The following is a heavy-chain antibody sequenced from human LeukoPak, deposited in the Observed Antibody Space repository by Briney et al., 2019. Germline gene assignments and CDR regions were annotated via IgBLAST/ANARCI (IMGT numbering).Heavy chain of an antibody. CDR3: ARDYYDSSGYYRDEDDAFDI. D-gene: IGHD3-22*01. J-gene: IGHJ3*02. V-gene: IGHV1-69*04. CDR1: LGTFTSYA. Sequence: SVKVSCKASLGTFTSYAISWVRQAPGQGREWMGRIIPILGIANYAQKLQGRVTITAANSTSTAYMELSSLRSEDPAVYYCARDYYDSSGYYRDEDDAFDIWGQGTMVTVSS. CDR2: IIPILGIA.